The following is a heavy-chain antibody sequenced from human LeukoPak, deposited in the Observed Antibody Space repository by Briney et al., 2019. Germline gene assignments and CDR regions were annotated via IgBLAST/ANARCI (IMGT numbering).Heavy chain of an antibody. J-gene: IGHJ4*02. Sequence: GGSLRLSCAASGFTLSSYAMSWVRQAPGKGLEWVSPISGSGSSTYYADSVKGRFTISRDNSKYTLYLQMNSLRAEDTAVYYCAKGVAVASPYYFDYWGQGTLVTVSS. V-gene: IGHV3-23*01. CDR2: ISGSGSST. D-gene: IGHD6-19*01. CDR1: GFTLSSYA. CDR3: AKGVAVASPYYFDY.